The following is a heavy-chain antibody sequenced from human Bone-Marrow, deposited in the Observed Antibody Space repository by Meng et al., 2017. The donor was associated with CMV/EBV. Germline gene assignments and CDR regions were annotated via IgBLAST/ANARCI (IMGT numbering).Heavy chain of an antibody. CDR3: ARALYDFWSGYFL. J-gene: IGHJ4*02. D-gene: IGHD3-3*01. V-gene: IGHV4-34*01. CDR1: GGSFSGYY. CDR2: INHSGGT. Sequence: AVYGGSFSGYYWRWIRQPPGKGLEWIGEINHSGGTNYNASLKSRVTISVDTSKNQFSLKVSSVTTADTAVYYCARALYDFWSGYFLWGQGTLVTVSS.